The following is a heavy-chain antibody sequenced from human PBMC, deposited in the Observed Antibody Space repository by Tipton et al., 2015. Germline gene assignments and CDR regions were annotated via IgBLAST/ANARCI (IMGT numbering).Heavy chain of an antibody. CDR2: VLHTGST. J-gene: IGHJ5*02. CDR1: GGSVISGSSGSYY. Sequence: TLSLTCTVSGGSVISGSSGSYYWTWIRQPPGKGLEWLGYVLHTGSTNYNPSLKSRVTMSVDTSKNQFSLKLNSVTAADTAVYYCARKLMVSAMEQNWFVPWGQGTLVTVSS. V-gene: IGHV4-61*01. CDR3: ARKLMVSAMEQNWFVP. D-gene: IGHD2-8*01.